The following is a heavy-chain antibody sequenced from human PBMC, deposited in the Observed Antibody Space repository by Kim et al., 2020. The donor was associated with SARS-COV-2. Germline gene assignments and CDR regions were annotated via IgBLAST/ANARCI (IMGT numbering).Heavy chain of an antibody. CDR1: GFTVSSNY. J-gene: IGHJ4*02. Sequence: GGSLRLSCAASGFTVSSNYMSWVRQAPGKGLEWVAIIYSGGTTYYADSVKGRFTISRDNSNNTLYLQINNLTAEDTAVYYCARVFAGYCYSTSCLTHNYFDYWGQGTLVTVSS. D-gene: IGHD2-2*01. CDR3: ARVFAGYCYSTSCLTHNYFDY. V-gene: IGHV3-53*01. CDR2: IYSGGTT.